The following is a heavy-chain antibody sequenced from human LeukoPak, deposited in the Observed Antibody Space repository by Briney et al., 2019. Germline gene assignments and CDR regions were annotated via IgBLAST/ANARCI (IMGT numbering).Heavy chain of an antibody. D-gene: IGHD2-21*01. CDR1: GFTFSSYA. V-gene: IGHV3-30*04. Sequence: PGGSLRLSCAASGFTFSSYAMHWVRQAPGKGLEWVAVISYDGSNKYYADSVKGRFTISRDNSKNTPYLQMNSLRAVDTAVYYCARDFGIVGSLDYWGQGTLVTVSS. CDR2: ISYDGSNK. J-gene: IGHJ4*02. CDR3: ARDFGIVGSLDY.